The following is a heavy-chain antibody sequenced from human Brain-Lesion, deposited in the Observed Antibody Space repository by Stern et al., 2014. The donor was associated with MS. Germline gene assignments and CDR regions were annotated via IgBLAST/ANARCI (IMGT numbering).Heavy chain of an antibody. J-gene: IGHJ6*02. CDR1: GGSISSGGYY. V-gene: IGHV4-61*02. D-gene: IGHD2-2*01. CDR2: IFNSGRT. Sequence: QMQLVESGPGLVKPSQTLSLSCTVSGGSISSGGYYWSWIRQPAGKGLEWIGRIFNSGRTSYNPSLKSWVTIPINTSQNHFSPRLNPMTAADTAVYYCARGRVVPGFQYYATDVWGQGTTVIVSS. CDR3: ARGRVVPGFQYYATDV.